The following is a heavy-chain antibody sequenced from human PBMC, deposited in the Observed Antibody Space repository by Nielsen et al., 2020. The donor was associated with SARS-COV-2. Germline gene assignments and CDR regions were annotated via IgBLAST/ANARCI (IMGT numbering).Heavy chain of an antibody. J-gene: IGHJ4*02. D-gene: IGHD6-19*01. CDR2: FDPEDGET. V-gene: IGHV1-24*01. Sequence: ASVKVSCKVSGYTLTELSMHWVRQAPGKGLEWMGGFDPEDGETIYAQKFQGRVTMTEDTSTDTAYMELSSLRSDDTAVYYCARVSLSGFIAVAGPFDYWGQGTLVTVSS. CDR1: GYTLTELS. CDR3: ARVSLSGFIAVAGPFDY.